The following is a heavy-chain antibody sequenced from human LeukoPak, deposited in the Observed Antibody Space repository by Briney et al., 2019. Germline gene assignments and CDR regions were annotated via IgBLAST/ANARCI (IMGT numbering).Heavy chain of an antibody. J-gene: IGHJ4*02. Sequence: GGSLRLSCAASGSTFSSYSMNWVRQAPGKGLEWVSYISSSSSTIYYADSVKGRFTISRDNAKNSLYLQMNSLRAEDTAVYYCARGRITMVRGVPYFDYWGQGTLVTVSS. CDR3: ARGRITMVRGVPYFDY. CDR2: ISSSSSTI. D-gene: IGHD3-10*01. V-gene: IGHV3-48*01. CDR1: GSTFSSYS.